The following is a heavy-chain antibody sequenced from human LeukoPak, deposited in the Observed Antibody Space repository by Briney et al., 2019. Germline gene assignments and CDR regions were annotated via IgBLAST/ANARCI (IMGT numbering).Heavy chain of an antibody. J-gene: IGHJ5*02. CDR2: IYHSGST. CDR1: GGSISSGGYY. CDR3: ARELFNQQLVPGWFDP. V-gene: IGHV4-30-2*01. D-gene: IGHD6-13*01. Sequence: PSQTLSLTCTVSGGSISSGGYYWSWIRQPPGKGLEWIGYIYHSGSTYYNPSLKSRVTISVDRSKNQFSLKLSSVTAADTAVYYCARELFNQQLVPGWFDPWGQGTLVTVSS.